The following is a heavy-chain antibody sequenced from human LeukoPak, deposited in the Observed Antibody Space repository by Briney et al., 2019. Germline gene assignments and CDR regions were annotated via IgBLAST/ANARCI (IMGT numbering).Heavy chain of an antibody. D-gene: IGHD6-6*01. Sequence: PSETLSLTCTVSGGSISSSSYYWGWIRQPPGKGLEWIGSIYDSGSTYYNPSLKSRVTISVDTSKNQFSLKLSSVTAADTAVYYCARIGISSSSLGFNYWGQGTLVTVSS. J-gene: IGHJ4*02. V-gene: IGHV4-39*01. CDR2: IYDSGST. CDR1: GGSISSSSYY. CDR3: ARIGISSSSLGFNY.